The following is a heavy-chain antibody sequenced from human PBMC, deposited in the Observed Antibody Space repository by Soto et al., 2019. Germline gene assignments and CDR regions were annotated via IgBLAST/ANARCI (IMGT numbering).Heavy chain of an antibody. V-gene: IGHV1-2*04. D-gene: IGHD1-7*01. CDR3: ARAPRRTHYNWNYVSLMPYDD. Sequence: GASVKVSCKASGYTFTGYYMHWVRQAPGQGLEWMGWINPNSGGTNYAQKFQGWVTMTRDTSISTAYMELSRLRSDDTAVYYCARAPRRTHYNWNYVSLMPYDDWGQGTLVTVSS. CDR1: GYTFTGYY. CDR2: INPNSGGT. J-gene: IGHJ4*02.